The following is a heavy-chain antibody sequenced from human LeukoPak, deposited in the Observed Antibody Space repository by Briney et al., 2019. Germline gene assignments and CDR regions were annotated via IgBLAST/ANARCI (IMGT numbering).Heavy chain of an antibody. Sequence: GASLRLSCAASGFTFSSYAMSWVRQAPGKGLEWVSAISGSGGSTYYADSVKGRFTISRDNSKNTLYLQMNSLRAEDTAVYYCAKDRSGELPEMGDYWGQGTLVTVSS. V-gene: IGHV3-23*01. J-gene: IGHJ4*02. D-gene: IGHD1-26*01. CDR1: GFTFSSYA. CDR3: AKDRSGELPEMGDY. CDR2: ISGSGGST.